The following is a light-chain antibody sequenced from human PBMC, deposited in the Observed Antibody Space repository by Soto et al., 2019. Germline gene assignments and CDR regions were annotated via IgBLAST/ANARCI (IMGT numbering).Light chain of an antibody. V-gene: IGKV3-15*01. Sequence: EIVMTQSPATLSVSPGERATLSCRASQSVTSNLAWYQQKPAQAPRLLIYHASASPGGIPARFSGSGSGTEFTLTISSLQSEDFAVYFCQQYNNLPPTFGQGTRLEIK. CDR2: HAS. CDR1: QSVTSN. J-gene: IGKJ5*01. CDR3: QQYNNLPPT.